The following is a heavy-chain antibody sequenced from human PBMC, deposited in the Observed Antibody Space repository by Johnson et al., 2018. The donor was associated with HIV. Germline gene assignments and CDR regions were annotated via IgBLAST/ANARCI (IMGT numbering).Heavy chain of an antibody. V-gene: IGHV3-30*04. CDR3: AKDRYGGSYPDAFDI. D-gene: IGHD1-26*01. J-gene: IGHJ3*02. Sequence: QEQLVESGGGVVQPGRSLRLSCAASEFIFSSYSMHWVRQAPGKGLEWVAVISYDGSNKYYADSVKGRFTISRDNSKNTLFLQMNSLRPEDTSVYYCAKDRYGGSYPDAFDIWGQGTMVTVSS. CDR2: ISYDGSNK. CDR1: EFIFSSYS.